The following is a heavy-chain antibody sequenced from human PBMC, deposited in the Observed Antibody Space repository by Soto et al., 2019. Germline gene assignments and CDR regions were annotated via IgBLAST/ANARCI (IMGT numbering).Heavy chain of an antibody. CDR2: IYYSGST. CDR1: GGSISSYY. CDR3: ARGRVGAMFGYYYGMDV. D-gene: IGHD1-26*01. V-gene: IGHV4-59*01. Sequence: SETLSLTCTVSGGSISSYYGSWIRQPPGKGLEWIGYIYYSGSTNYNPSLKSRVTISVDTSKNQFSLKLSSVTAADTAVYYCARGRVGAMFGYYYGMDVWGQGTTVTVSS. J-gene: IGHJ6*02.